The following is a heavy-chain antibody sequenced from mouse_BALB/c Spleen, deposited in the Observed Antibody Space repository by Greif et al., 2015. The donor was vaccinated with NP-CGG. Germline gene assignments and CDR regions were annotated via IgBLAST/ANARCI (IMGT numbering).Heavy chain of an antibody. CDR3: ARGDGYLPYAMDY. CDR1: GFTFSSYA. CDR2: ISSGGST. J-gene: IGHJ4*01. V-gene: IGHV5-6-5*01. D-gene: IGHD2-3*01. Sequence: EVHLVESGGGLVKPGGSLKLSCAASGFTFSSYAMSWVRQTPEKRLEWVASISSGGSTYYPDSVKGRFTISRDNARNILYLQRSSLRSEDTAMYYCARGDGYLPYAMDYWGQGTSVTVSS.